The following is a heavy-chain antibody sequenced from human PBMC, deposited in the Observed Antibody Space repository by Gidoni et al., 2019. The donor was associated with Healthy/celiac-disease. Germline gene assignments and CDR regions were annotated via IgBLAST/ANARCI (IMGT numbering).Heavy chain of an antibody. Sequence: QVQLQESGPGLVKPSETLSLTCTVSGGSVSSGSYYWSWIRQPPGKGLAWIGYIYYSGSTNYTPSLKSRVTISVDTSKNQFSLKLSSVTAADTAVYYCARDRPTRESFDIWGQGTMVTVSS. V-gene: IGHV4-61*01. D-gene: IGHD2-15*01. J-gene: IGHJ3*02. CDR1: GGSVSSGSYY. CDR3: ARDRPTRESFDI. CDR2: IYYSGST.